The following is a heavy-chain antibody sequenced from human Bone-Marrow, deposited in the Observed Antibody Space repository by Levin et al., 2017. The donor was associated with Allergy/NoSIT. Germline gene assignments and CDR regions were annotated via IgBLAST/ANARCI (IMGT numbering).Heavy chain of an antibody. V-gene: IGHV4-59*08. CDR2: IYYSGST. CDR1: GDSISSKY. CDR3: ARHRGMDV. Sequence: SETLSLTCTVSGDSISSKYWSWIRQPPGKGLEWIGFIYYSGSTHYNPSLKSRVTISVDRSKNQFSLKLSSVIAADTAVYYCARHRGMDVWGQGTTVTVSS. J-gene: IGHJ6*02.